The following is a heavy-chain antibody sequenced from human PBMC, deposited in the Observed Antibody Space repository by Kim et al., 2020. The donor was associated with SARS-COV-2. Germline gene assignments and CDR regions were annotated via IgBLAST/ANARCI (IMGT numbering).Heavy chain of an antibody. CDR3: ARDRSTMIVVPNYGVIDY. D-gene: IGHD3-22*01. Sequence: GGSLRLSCAASGFTFSSYGMHWVRQAPGKGLEWVAVIWYDGSNKYYADSVKGRFTISRDNSKNTLYLQMNSLRAEDTAVYYCARDRSTMIVVPNYGVIDYWGQGTLVTVSS. CDR2: IWYDGSNK. V-gene: IGHV3-33*01. CDR1: GFTFSSYG. J-gene: IGHJ4*02.